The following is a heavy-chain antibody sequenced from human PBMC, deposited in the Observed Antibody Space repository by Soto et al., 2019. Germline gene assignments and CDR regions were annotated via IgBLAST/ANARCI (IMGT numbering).Heavy chain of an antibody. Sequence: GGSLRLSCAASGFTFSSYGMHWVRQAPGKGLEWVAVISYDGSNKYYADSVKGRFTISRDNSKNTLYLQMNSLRAEDTAVYYCAKASYFSGSYYNCFDPWGQGTLVTVSS. CDR1: GFTFSSYG. CDR3: AKASYFSGSYYNCFDP. V-gene: IGHV3-30*18. D-gene: IGHD1-26*01. J-gene: IGHJ5*02. CDR2: ISYDGSNK.